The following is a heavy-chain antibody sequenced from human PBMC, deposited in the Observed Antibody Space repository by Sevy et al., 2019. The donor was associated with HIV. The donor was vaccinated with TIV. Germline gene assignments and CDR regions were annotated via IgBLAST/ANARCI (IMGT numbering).Heavy chain of an antibody. V-gene: IGHV3-30*02. J-gene: IGHJ4*02. CDR1: GFSYSSYG. CDR2: IQYDGSNK. Sequence: GGSLRLSCAASGFSYSSYGMHWVRQAPGKGLEWVAYIQYDGSNKDYADSVKGRFTISRDNSKNTLDLQMNSLRVEDTAVYYSVKEGGGEGGDHWGQGTLVTVSS. D-gene: IGHD2-21*01. CDR3: VKEGGGEGGDH.